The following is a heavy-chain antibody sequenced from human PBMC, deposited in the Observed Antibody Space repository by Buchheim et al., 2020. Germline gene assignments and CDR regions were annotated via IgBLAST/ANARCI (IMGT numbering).Heavy chain of an antibody. V-gene: IGHV3-23*01. CDR2: ISSTGDNT. CDR1: GFTFSSYA. J-gene: IGHJ4*02. Sequence: EVQLLESGGGLVQPGGSLRLSCAASGFTFSSYAMTWVRQAPGKGPEWVSAISSTGDNTYYADSVKGRFTISRDNSKNTLYLQMNSLRAEDTAVYYCAKEKTNSGWYDYWGQGTL. CDR3: AKEKTNSGWYDY. D-gene: IGHD6-19*01.